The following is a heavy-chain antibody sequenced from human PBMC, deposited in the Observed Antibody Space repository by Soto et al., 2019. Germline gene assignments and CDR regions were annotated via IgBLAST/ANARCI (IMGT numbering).Heavy chain of an antibody. V-gene: IGHV4-31*03. CDR2: IFYTGST. CDR3: ARLDYGDSAFDS. Sequence: QVQLQESGPGLVQPSETLSLTCSVSGGSINSASYHWSWLRQHPGKGLEFIGYIFYTGSTYYNPSLETRLTRSVDTSTNHVSLRLNAVTAADTAVYYCARLDYGDSAFDSWGRGILVTVSS. D-gene: IGHD4-17*01. CDR1: GGSINSASYH. J-gene: IGHJ4*02.